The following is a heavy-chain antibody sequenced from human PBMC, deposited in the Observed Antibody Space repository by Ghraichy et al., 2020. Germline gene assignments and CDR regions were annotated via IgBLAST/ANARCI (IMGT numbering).Heavy chain of an antibody. CDR3: AKALDTSVYYEGQ. Sequence: GGSLRLSCAASGFTFSSYPMNWVRQAPGKGLEWVSTLSGSGGATYYADSVKGRFTISRDNSKNTLYLQMNSLRAEDTALYYCAKALDTSVYYEGQWGQGTLVTVSS. D-gene: IGHD5/OR15-5a*01. V-gene: IGHV3-23*01. CDR1: GFTFSSYP. J-gene: IGHJ4*02. CDR2: LSGSGGAT.